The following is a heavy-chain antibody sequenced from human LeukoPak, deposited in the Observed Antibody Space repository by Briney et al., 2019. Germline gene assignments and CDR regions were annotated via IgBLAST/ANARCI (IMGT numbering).Heavy chain of an antibody. J-gene: IGHJ5*02. CDR2: IYYSGST. V-gene: IGHV4-59*04. D-gene: IGHD3-3*01. CDR1: GGSISSYY. Sequence: SETLSLTCTVSGGSISSYYWSWIRQPPGKGLEWIGYIYYSGSTYYNPSLKSRVTISVDTSKNQFSLKLSSVTAADTAVYYCARRVYDFWSGSNWYDPWGQGTLVTVSS. CDR3: ARRVYDFWSGSNWYDP.